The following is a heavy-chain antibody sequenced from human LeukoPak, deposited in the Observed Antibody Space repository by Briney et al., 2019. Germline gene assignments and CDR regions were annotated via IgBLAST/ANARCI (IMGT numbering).Heavy chain of an antibody. D-gene: IGHD3-3*01. CDR3: AKPTYGEEIFDY. CDR2: ISLDGSNK. J-gene: IGHJ4*02. CDR1: GFTFSRYG. V-gene: IGHV3-30*18. Sequence: GRSQRLSCAASGFTFSRYGMHGVRQAPGKGLEWVAFISLDGSNKYYADSVKGRFTISRDNSMNTLYLQMNSLRAEDTAVYYCAKPTYGEEIFDYWGQGTLVTVSS.